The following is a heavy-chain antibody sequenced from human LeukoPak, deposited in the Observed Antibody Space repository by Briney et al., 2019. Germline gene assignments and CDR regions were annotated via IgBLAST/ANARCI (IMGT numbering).Heavy chain of an antibody. CDR1: GFTFSSYA. V-gene: IGHV3-23*01. CDR2: ISGSGGST. CDR3: ARPSSSPGSSSHFDY. J-gene: IGHJ4*02. Sequence: PGGSLRLSCAASGFTFSSYAMSWVRQAPGKGLEWVSLISGSGGSTYYADSVKGRFTISRDNSKNTLYLQVNSLRAEDTAVYYCARPSSSPGSSSHFDYWGQGTLVTVSS. D-gene: IGHD6-6*01.